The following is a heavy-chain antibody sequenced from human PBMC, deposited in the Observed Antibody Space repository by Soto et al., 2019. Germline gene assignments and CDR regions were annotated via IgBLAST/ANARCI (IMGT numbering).Heavy chain of an antibody. Sequence: SETLSLTCTVSGGSISSYYWSWIRQPPGKGLEWIGYIYYSGSTNYNPSLKSRVTISVDTSKNQFSLKLSSVTAADTAVYYCARFMGYYDSSGYYPQRFDPWGQGTLVTVS. CDR1: GGSISSYY. CDR3: ARFMGYYDSSGYYPQRFDP. J-gene: IGHJ5*02. V-gene: IGHV4-59*01. D-gene: IGHD3-22*01. CDR2: IYYSGST.